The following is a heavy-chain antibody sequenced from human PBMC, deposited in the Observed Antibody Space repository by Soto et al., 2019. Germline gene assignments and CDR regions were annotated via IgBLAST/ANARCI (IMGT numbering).Heavy chain of an antibody. D-gene: IGHD6-13*01. V-gene: IGHV1-2*02. CDR3: ARVPVWIAAADTYYYHYGMDL. CDR1: RYTFTGCY. Sequence: ASVTPSPEACRYTFTGCYLRCVRQAPGPGLDWMGWISPNSGGTNYAQKFQGRVTMTRDTSISTAYMELSRLRSDDTAVYYCARVPVWIAAADTYYYHYGMDLWGQGTTVTVS. CDR2: ISPNSGGT. J-gene: IGHJ6*02.